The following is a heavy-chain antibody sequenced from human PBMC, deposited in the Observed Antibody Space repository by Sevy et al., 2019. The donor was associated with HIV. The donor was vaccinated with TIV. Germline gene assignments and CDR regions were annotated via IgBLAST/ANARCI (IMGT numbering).Heavy chain of an antibody. CDR2: IRGSGGST. D-gene: IGHD3-3*01. CDR1: GFTFSNYA. CDR3: AKVLRTDLEWVFDY. Sequence: GGSLRLSCAASGFTFSNYAISWVRQAPGKGLEWVASIRGSGGSTYYADSVKGRFTISRDNSKNTLYLQMNSLRAEDTAVYYCAKVLRTDLEWVFDYWGQGTLVTVSS. J-gene: IGHJ4*02. V-gene: IGHV3-23*01.